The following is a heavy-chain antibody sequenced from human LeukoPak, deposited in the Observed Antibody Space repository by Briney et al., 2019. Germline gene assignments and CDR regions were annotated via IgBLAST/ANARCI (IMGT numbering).Heavy chain of an antibody. CDR2: IYSGGST. V-gene: IGHV3-53*01. CDR1: GFTVSSNY. D-gene: IGHD6-19*01. Sequence: GGSLRLSCAASGFTVSSNYMSWVRQAPGKGLEWVSVIYSGGSTYYAGSVKGRFTISRDNSKNTLYLQMNSLRAEDTAVYYCARDLGAVAGSYYYYYYGMDVWGQGTTVTVSS. J-gene: IGHJ6*02. CDR3: ARDLGAVAGSYYYYYYGMDV.